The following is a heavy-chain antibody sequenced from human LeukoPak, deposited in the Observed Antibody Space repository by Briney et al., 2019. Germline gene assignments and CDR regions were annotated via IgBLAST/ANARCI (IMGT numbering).Heavy chain of an antibody. CDR2: IYWDDDN. V-gene: IGHV2-5*02. J-gene: IGHJ3*02. D-gene: IGHD3-10*01. CDR3: AHWSYSGSGSYSVYAFDI. CDR1: GFSLSTSGVA. Sequence: SGPTLVNPTQTLTLTCTCSGFSLSTSGVAVGWIRQVPGKALEWLALIYWDDDNRYSPSLKSRLTITKDTSKNQVVLTMTNMDPVDTATYYCAHWSYSGSGSYSVYAFDIWGQGTMVTVSS.